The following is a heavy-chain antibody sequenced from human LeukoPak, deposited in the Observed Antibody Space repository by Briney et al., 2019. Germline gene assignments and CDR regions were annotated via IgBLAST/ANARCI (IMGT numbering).Heavy chain of an antibody. CDR2: ISAYNGNT. V-gene: IGHV1-18*01. CDR1: GYTFTSYG. D-gene: IGHD1-26*01. Sequence: ASVKVSCKASGYTFTSYGISWVRQAPGQGLEWMGWISAYNGNTNYAQKLQGRVTMTTDTSTSTAYMELRSLRSDDTAVYYCARGKWGGFVVGPTGVPHYYHHMDVWGKGTTVTVSS. J-gene: IGHJ6*03. CDR3: ARGKWGGFVVGPTGVPHYYHHMDV.